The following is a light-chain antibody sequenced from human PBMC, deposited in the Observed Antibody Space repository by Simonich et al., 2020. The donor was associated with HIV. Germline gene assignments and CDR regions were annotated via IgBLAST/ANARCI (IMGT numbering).Light chain of an antibody. V-gene: IGLV1-44*01. CDR1: RSTIGSYT. CDR3: AAWDDSLNGVV. J-gene: IGLJ2*01. Sequence: QSVLTQPPSASGTPGQRGTISCSGSRSTIGSYTVNWYQQLPGTAPKLLIYRKKQRHSGVPARFSGSKSGTSASLAISGLQSEDEADYYCAAWDDSLNGVVFGGGTKLTVL. CDR2: RKK.